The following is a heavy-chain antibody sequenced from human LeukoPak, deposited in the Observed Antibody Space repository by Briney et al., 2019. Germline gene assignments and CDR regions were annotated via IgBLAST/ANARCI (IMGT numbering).Heavy chain of an antibody. V-gene: IGHV3-21*01. D-gene: IGHD3-9*01. CDR2: ISSSSSDM. CDR1: GFTFSSYS. J-gene: IGHJ4*02. Sequence: PGGSLRLSCAASGFTFSSYSMNWVRQAPGKGLEWVSAISSSSSDMYYADSVKGRFTISRDSAKNSLYLQMSSLRAEDTAVYYCARDSYDILTGYPAHWGQGILVTVSS. CDR3: ARDSYDILTGYPAH.